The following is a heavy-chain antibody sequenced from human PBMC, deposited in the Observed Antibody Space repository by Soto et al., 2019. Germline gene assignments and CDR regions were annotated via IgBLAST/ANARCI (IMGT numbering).Heavy chain of an antibody. J-gene: IGHJ5*02. V-gene: IGHV1-69*13. CDR3: ARVEYYDRYNWFDP. Sequence: SVKVSCKASGGTFSSYAISWVRQAPGQGLEWMGGIIPIFGTANYAQKFQGRVTITADESTSTAYMELSSLRSEDTAVYYCARVEYYDRYNWFDPWGQGTLVTVSS. CDR1: GGTFSSYA. D-gene: IGHD3-22*01. CDR2: IIPIFGTA.